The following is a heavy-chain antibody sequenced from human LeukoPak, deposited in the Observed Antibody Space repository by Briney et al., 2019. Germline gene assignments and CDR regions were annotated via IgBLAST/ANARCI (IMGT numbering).Heavy chain of an antibody. V-gene: IGHV3-23*01. CDR3: AKDTSIGKLCTSGVCSPFDY. J-gene: IGHJ4*02. D-gene: IGHD2-8*01. CDR2: ISDSGDYT. CDR1: GFSFSSYA. Sequence: GGSLRLSCAGSGFSFSSYAMSWVRQAPGKGLEWVSAISDSGDYTYYADSVKGRFTISRDNSKNTLYLHVNSLRAEDTAVYYCAKDTSIGKLCTSGVCSPFDYWGQGTLVTVSS.